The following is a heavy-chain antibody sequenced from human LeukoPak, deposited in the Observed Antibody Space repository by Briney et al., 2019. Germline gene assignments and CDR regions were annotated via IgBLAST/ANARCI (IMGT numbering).Heavy chain of an antibody. CDR2: IYTSGST. D-gene: IGHD3-3*01. Sequence: PSETLSLTCTVSGVSISSYYWSWIRQPPGRGLEWVGYIYTSGSTNYNPSLKSRVTISVDTSKNQFSLKLSSVTAADTAVYYCARRRYDFWSGYPLHYYYYYMDVWGKGTTVTVSS. CDR1: GVSISSYY. V-gene: IGHV4-4*09. J-gene: IGHJ6*03. CDR3: ARRRYDFWSGYPLHYYYYYMDV.